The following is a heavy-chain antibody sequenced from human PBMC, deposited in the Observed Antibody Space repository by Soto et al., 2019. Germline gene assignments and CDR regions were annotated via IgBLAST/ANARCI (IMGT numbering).Heavy chain of an antibody. D-gene: IGHD1-26*01. Sequence: QVQLVESGGGVVQPGRSLRLSWAASGFTFSRYDMHWVRQAPGKGLERVAVISYDGRDKNYADSVKGRFTISRDTFTDTLYLPMNSLRAEVTPLYHCVKDVCRVGTTQYLYAMDVSRQWTTGTVSS. V-gene: IGHV3-30*18. J-gene: IGHJ6*02. CDR2: ISYDGRDK. CDR1: GFTFSRYD. CDR3: VKDVCRVGTTQYLYAMDV.